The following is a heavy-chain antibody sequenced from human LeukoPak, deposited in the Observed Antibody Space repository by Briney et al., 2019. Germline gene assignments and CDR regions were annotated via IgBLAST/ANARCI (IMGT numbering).Heavy chain of an antibody. CDR2: ISAYNGNT. V-gene: IGHV1-18*01. Sequence: ASVKVSCKASGYTFTSYGISWVRQAPGQGLEWLGWISAYNGNTNYAQKLQGRVTMTTDTSTSTAYMELRSLRSDDTAVYYCARDTTDFWSGGYWGQGTLVTVSS. CDR1: GYTFTSYG. D-gene: IGHD3-3*01. J-gene: IGHJ4*02. CDR3: ARDTTDFWSGGY.